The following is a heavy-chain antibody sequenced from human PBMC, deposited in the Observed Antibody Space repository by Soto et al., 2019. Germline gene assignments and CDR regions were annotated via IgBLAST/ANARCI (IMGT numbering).Heavy chain of an antibody. D-gene: IGHD6-19*01. CDR1: GFTFSSYG. V-gene: IGHV3-30*18. CDR2: ISYDGSNK. Sequence: QVQLVESGGGVVQPGRSLRLSCAASGFTFSSYGMQWVRQAPGKGLEWVAVISYDGSNKYYADSVKGRITISRDNSKNTLYLQMNSLRAEDTAVYYCAKDRVGYSSGWYFYCWGQGTLVTVSS. J-gene: IGHJ4*02. CDR3: AKDRVGYSSGWYFYC.